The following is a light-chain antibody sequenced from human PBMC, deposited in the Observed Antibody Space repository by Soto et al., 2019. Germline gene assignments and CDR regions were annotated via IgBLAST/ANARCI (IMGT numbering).Light chain of an antibody. CDR1: QSITNR. CDR3: QHYGGMWT. J-gene: IGKJ1*01. CDR2: DAS. V-gene: IGKV1-5*01. Sequence: DIQMTQSPYTLYASVGDRVTITFRASQSITNRLAWYQQKPGKAPKVLIYDASNLEYGVPSRFSGSGFGTEFILTISSLQPDDFATYWCQHYGGMWTFGQGSKVDIK.